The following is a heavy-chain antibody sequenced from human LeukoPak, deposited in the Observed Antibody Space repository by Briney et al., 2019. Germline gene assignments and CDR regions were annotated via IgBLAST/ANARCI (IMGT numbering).Heavy chain of an antibody. V-gene: IGHV5-51*01. D-gene: IGHD4-17*01. CDR1: GYGFTSYW. Sequence: GASLQISFSGSGYGFTSYWIGWVRQTPVTSLEYMGIIHPGDSETKYSPSFQGQVTISVDGSRTTAFLQWSSLKASDTAMYYCARLGNYGDYGDYWGQGTLVTVSP. J-gene: IGHJ4*02. CDR3: ARLGNYGDYGDY. CDR2: IHPGDSET.